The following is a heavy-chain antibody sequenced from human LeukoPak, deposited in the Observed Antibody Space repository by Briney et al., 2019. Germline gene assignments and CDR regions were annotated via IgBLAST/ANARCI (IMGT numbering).Heavy chain of an antibody. CDR2: ISGDGSDT. Sequence: GGSLRLSCEASGFIFSNHWMRWVRQTPGKGLAWLSRISGDGSDTTYVDSVKGRFTISRDNAKNTLYLQMNSLRVEDTAIYYCARVNPLIVSGGAALLDTWGQGTLVTVSS. D-gene: IGHD2-15*01. J-gene: IGHJ5*02. CDR1: GFIFSNHW. CDR3: ARVNPLIVSGGAALLDT. V-gene: IGHV3-74*01.